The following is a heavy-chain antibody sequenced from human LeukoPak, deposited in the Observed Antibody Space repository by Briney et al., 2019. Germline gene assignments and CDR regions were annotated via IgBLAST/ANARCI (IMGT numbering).Heavy chain of an antibody. CDR2: IYTSGST. J-gene: IGHJ4*02. D-gene: IGHD4/OR15-4a*01. CDR3: AGATGAFDY. Sequence: PSETLCLTCTVSGGSISSGSYYWSWIRQPAGKGLEWIGRIYTSGSTNYNPSLKSRVTISVDTSKNQFSLKLSSVTAADTAVYYCAGATGAFDYWGQGTLVTVSS. V-gene: IGHV4-61*02. CDR1: GGSISSGSYY.